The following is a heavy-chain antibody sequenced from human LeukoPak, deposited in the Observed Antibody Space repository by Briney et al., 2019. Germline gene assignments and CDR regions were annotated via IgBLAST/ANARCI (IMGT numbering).Heavy chain of an antibody. Sequence: ASVKVSCKTSGYTFTSYGISWVRQAPGQGLEWMRWISAYNGNTDYAQNLQDRVTMTTDTSTSTAYMELRSLRSDDTAVYYCARVGAYCSSSSCFDYWDQGTLVTVSS. J-gene: IGHJ4*02. CDR2: ISAYNGNT. V-gene: IGHV1-18*01. D-gene: IGHD2-2*01. CDR3: ARVGAYCSSSSCFDY. CDR1: GYTFTSYG.